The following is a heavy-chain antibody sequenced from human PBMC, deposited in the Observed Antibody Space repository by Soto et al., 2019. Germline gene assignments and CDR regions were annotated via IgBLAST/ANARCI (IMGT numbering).Heavy chain of an antibody. D-gene: IGHD4-17*01. V-gene: IGHV1-46*01. CDR1: GYTFTTYY. CDR2: INPSDGST. Sequence: QVFLVQSGAEVKKPGASVKVSCKTSGYTFTTYYMHWVRQAPGQGLEWMGVINPSDGSTYSAQKFQGRVTMTRDPSTSTVYLELSSLRAEDSAMYYCVRDRFGYGDSGDWGQGTLVTVSS. J-gene: IGHJ4*02. CDR3: VRDRFGYGDSGD.